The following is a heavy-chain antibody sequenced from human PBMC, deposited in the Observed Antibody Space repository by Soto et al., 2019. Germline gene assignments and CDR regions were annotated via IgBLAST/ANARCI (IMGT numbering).Heavy chain of an antibody. CDR3: AIQPEGMRDYGMDV. Sequence: ASVKVSCKASGGTFSSYAISWVRQAPGQGLEWMGGIIPIFVTANYAQKFQGRVTITADESTSTAYMELSSLRSEDTAVYYCAIQPEGMRDYGMDVWGQGTTVTVSS. CDR1: GGTFSSYA. V-gene: IGHV1-69*13. CDR2: IIPIFVTA. J-gene: IGHJ6*02. D-gene: IGHD2-8*01.